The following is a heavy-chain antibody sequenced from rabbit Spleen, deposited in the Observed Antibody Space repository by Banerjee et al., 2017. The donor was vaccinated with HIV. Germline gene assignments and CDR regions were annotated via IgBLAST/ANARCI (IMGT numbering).Heavy chain of an antibody. D-gene: IGHD1-1*01. Sequence: QSLEESGGDLVKPGASLTLTCTASGFSFSSHLYMCWVRQAPGRGLELIACIYGATGGSAWYANWAKGRFTISKTSSTTVTLQMTSLTVADTATYWCARAANNIRYSSGLWGQGTLVTVS. CDR2: IYGATGGSA. V-gene: IGHV1S40*01. CDR1: GFSFSSHLY. CDR3: ARAANNIRYSSGL. J-gene: IGHJ3*01.